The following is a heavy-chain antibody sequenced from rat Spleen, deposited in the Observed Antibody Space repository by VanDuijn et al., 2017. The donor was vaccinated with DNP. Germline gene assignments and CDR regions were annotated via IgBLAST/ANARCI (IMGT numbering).Heavy chain of an antibody. V-gene: IGHV5-31*01. J-gene: IGHJ2*01. CDR1: GFTFNNYW. CDR3: AREGRYYYSSSPFDY. CDR2: ITSSGGST. D-gene: IGHD1-2*01. Sequence: EVQLVESGGDLVQPGRSLKLSCVASGFTFNNYWMTWIRQVPGKGLEWVASITSSGGSTYYPDSVKGRFTISRDNAKNTLYLQMNSLRSEDTATYYCAREGRYYYSSSPFDYWGQGVMVTVSS.